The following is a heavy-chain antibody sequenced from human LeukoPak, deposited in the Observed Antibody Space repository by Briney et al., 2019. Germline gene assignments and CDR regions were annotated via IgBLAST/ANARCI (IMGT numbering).Heavy chain of an antibody. V-gene: IGHV1-69*05. CDR3: AKAYPYYDFWSGYYDY. D-gene: IGHD3-3*01. Sequence: SVKVSCKASGGTFSSYAISWVRQAPGQGLEWMGRIIPIFGTANYAQKFQGRVTITTDESTSTAYMELSSLRSEDTAVYYCAKAYPYYDFWSGYYDYWGPGTLVTVSS. CDR1: GGTFSSYA. CDR2: IIPIFGTA. J-gene: IGHJ4*02.